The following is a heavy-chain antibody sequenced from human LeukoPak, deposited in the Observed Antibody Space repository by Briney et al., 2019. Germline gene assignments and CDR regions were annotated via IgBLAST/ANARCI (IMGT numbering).Heavy chain of an antibody. J-gene: IGHJ4*02. CDR1: GCNFTNYW. CDR3: ARRHHSGWSYFDY. D-gene: IGHD6-19*01. CDR2: IYPGDSDT. Sequence: GESLKISCKGSGCNFTNYWIGWVRRVPGKGLEWMGIIYPGDSDTRYSPSFQGQVTISADKSISTAYLQWSSLRASDTAMYYCARRHHSGWSYFDYWGQGTLVTVSS. V-gene: IGHV5-51*01.